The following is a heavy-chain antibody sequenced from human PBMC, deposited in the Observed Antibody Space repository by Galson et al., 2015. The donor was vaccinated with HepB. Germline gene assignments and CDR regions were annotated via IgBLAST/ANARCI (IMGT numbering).Heavy chain of an antibody. V-gene: IGHV6-1*01. CDR3: ARTQEGAAYFDY. CDR1: GDSVSSTSAV. CDR2: TWYRSKWYY. J-gene: IGHJ4*02. Sequence: CAISGDSVSSTSAVWNWVRQSPSRGLEWLGGTWYRSKWYYEFAVSVESRITINPDTSKNQFSLQLSSVTPEDTAVYYCARTQEGAAYFDYWGQGTLVTVSS. D-gene: IGHD1-26*01.